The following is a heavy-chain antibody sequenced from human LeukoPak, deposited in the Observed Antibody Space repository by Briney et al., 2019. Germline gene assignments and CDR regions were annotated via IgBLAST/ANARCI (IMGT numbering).Heavy chain of an antibody. CDR3: ARGGSGWYVDY. CDR2: ISAYNGDT. D-gene: IGHD6-19*01. V-gene: IGHV1-18*01. CDR1: GYTFTNYA. J-gene: IGHJ4*02. Sequence: GASVKVSCRASGYTFTNYAISWVRQAPGQGLEWMGWISAYNGDTNYAQNLQGRVTMTTDTSTSTAYMELRSLRSDDTAVYYCARGGSGWYVDYWGQGTLVTVSS.